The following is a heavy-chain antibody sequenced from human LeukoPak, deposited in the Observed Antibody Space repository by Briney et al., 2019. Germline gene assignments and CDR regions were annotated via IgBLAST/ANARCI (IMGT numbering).Heavy chain of an antibody. D-gene: IGHD2-15*01. CDR1: GFTFSSYS. CDR3: ARTGYCSGGSCYGMDV. CDR2: ISSSSSYI. Sequence: MTGGSLRLSCAASGFTFSSYSMNWVRQAPGKGLEWVSPISSSSSYIYYADSVKGRFTISRDNAKNSLYLQMNSLRAEDTAVYYCARTGYCSGGSCYGMDVWGQGTTVTVSS. V-gene: IGHV3-21*01. J-gene: IGHJ6*02.